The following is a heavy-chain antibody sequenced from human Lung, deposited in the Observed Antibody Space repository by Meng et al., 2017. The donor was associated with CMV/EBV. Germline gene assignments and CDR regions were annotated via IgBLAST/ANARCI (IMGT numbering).Heavy chain of an antibody. V-gene: IGHV4-34*01. Sequence: SCGAYGGPSSGHYRSWIRQSPGKGLEWIGEIYHTGVTNYHPSLKSRVTISLDASKMQFSLKLTSVTAADTAVYYCATSPDGPAGFDYWGQGVLVTFSS. CDR2: IYHTGVT. CDR3: ATSPDGPAGFDY. J-gene: IGHJ4*02. CDR1: GGPSSGHY. D-gene: IGHD2-2*01.